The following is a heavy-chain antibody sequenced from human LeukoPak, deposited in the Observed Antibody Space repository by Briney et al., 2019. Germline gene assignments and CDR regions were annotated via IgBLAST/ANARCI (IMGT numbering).Heavy chain of an antibody. J-gene: IGHJ5*01. CDR1: GYTFSGYS. CDR2: INPNSGVT. Sequence: ASVKVSFKACGYTFSGYSMHWGRQAPGQGLELMGRINPNSGVTYYAQKFQGSVSMSSDTSITTAYMKLSSLTSDDTATYYCARDASNWSAFDSWGQGTLVIVAS. V-gene: IGHV1-2*06. D-gene: IGHD1-20*01. CDR3: ARDASNWSAFDS.